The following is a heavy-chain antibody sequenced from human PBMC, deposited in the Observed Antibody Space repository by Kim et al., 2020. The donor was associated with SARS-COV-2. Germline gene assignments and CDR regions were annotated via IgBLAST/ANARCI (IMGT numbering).Heavy chain of an antibody. CDR2: INSDGSRT. V-gene: IGHV3-74*01. Sequence: GGSLRLSCAASGFTFSSYWMHWVRQAPGKGLVWVSRINSDGSRTSYADSVKGRFTISRDNAKNTLYLQMNRLRAEDTAVYYCAKDRLHYPSAAVAGHDYYDGIDVWGQGTTVTVSS. J-gene: IGHJ6*02. CDR1: GFTFSSYW. D-gene: IGHD6-19*01. CDR3: AKDRLHYPSAAVAGHDYYDGIDV.